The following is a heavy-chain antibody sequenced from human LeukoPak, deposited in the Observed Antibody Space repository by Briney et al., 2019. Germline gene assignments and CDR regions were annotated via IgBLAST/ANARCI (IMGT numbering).Heavy chain of an antibody. V-gene: IGHV3-23*01. J-gene: IGHJ4*02. D-gene: IGHD3-22*01. Sequence: GGSLRLSCAASAFTFSTYAMSWVRQAPGKGLEWVSSISGSGGSIYYADSVKGRFTISRDNSKNTLYLQMNSLRAEDTAVYSCAKYYSSGYYSSFDYWGQGTLVTVSS. CDR1: AFTFSTYA. CDR2: ISGSGGSI. CDR3: AKYYSSGYYSSFDY.